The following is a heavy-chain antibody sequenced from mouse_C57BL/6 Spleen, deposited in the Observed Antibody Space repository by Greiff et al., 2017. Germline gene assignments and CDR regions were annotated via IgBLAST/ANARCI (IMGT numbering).Heavy chain of an antibody. J-gene: IGHJ4*01. D-gene: IGHD4-1*01. CDR1: GFTFSDYY. CDR3: ARLTGTPYYAMDY. CDR2: ISNGGGST. V-gene: IGHV5-12*01. Sequence: EVKLQESGGGLVQPGGSLKLSCAASGFTFSDYYMYWVRQTPEKRLEWVAYISNGGGSTYYPDTVKGRFTISRDNAKNTLYLQMSRLKSEDTAMYYCARLTGTPYYAMDYWGQGTSVTVSS.